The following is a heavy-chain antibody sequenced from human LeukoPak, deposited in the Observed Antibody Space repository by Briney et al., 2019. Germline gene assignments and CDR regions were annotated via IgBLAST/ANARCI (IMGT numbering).Heavy chain of an antibody. CDR2: IYWDDDK. V-gene: IGHV2-5*02. CDR3: ARNDYDFWSGSLLA. J-gene: IGHJ5*01. CDR1: GFSLSTSGVG. D-gene: IGHD3-3*01. Sequence: SGPTLVKPTQTLTLTCTFSGFSLSTSGVGVGWIRQPPGKALEWLALIYWDDDKRYSPSLKNRLTITKDTSKNQVVLTMTNMDPVDTATYYCARNDYDFWSGSLLAWGQGTLVTVFS.